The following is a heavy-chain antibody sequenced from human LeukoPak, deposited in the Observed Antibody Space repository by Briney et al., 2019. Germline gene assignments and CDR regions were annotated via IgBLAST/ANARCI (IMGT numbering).Heavy chain of an antibody. CDR2: INHSGGT. CDR1: GGSFSGYY. D-gene: IGHD3-16*02. Sequence: PSETLSLTCAVSGGSFSGYYWSWIRQPPGKGLEWIGEINHSGGTKYNPYPTSRDTISVDTSKNQFSLKRSSVTAADSAVYYCARGGANYDYVWGSYRPTYYIDYWGQGTLVTVSS. CDR3: ARGGANYDYVWGSYRPTYYIDY. V-gene: IGHV4-34*01. J-gene: IGHJ4*02.